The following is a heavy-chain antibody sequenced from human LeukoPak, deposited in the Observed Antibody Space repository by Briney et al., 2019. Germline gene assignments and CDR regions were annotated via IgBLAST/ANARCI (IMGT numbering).Heavy chain of an antibody. Sequence: GESLKISCKGSGYSFTSYWIGWVRQMPGKGLEWMGIIYPGDSDTRYSPFFQGQVTISADKSISTAYLQWSSLKASDTTMYYCARLASSSLGAFDIWGQGTMVTVSS. CDR1: GYSFTSYW. CDR2: IYPGDSDT. CDR3: ARLASSSLGAFDI. J-gene: IGHJ3*02. D-gene: IGHD6-6*01. V-gene: IGHV5-51*01.